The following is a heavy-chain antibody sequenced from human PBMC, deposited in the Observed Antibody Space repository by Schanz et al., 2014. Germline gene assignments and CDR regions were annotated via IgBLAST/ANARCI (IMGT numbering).Heavy chain of an antibody. D-gene: IGHD2-2*01. CDR3: AREKVDIVVIPGARRNYYYSGMDV. CDR1: NVSISSYY. CDR2: FYSSGST. J-gene: IGHJ6*02. V-gene: IGHV4-4*07. Sequence: QVQLQESGPGLVKPSETLSLTCTVSNVSISSYYWSWIRQPPGKGLEWIGRFYSSGSTNYNPSLQSRVTMSIDTSKNQFSLKRSSVTAADTAVYYCAREKVDIVVIPGARRNYYYSGMDVWGQGTTVTVSS.